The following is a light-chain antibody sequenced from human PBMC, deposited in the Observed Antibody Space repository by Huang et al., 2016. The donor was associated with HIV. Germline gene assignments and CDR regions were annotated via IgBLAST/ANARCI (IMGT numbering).Light chain of an antibody. CDR1: QSLLHSDGKTY. CDR2: EGS. V-gene: IGKV2-29*02. CDR3: MQGIHLSSP. Sequence: NQTPLSLSVTPGQPASISCTSSQSLLHSDGKTYLYWYVQKAGHSPQLLMYEGSNRFSGVPDRFSGSGSGTSFTLKISRVEAEDVGVYYCMQGIHLSSPFGGGTKIEI. J-gene: IGKJ4*01.